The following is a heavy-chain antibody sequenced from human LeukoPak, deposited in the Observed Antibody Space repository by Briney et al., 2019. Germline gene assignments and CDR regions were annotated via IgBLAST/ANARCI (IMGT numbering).Heavy chain of an antibody. Sequence: ASVKVCCKGSGYSFTSYAISWVRQAPGPGLEWMGWISAYNGNTNYAQKLQGRVTITTDTSTSTAYMEMRSLRSDDTAVYYCARVTIPIVVVPAAIRVPDYWGQGTLVTVSS. V-gene: IGHV1-18*01. CDR2: ISAYNGNT. J-gene: IGHJ4*02. CDR3: ARVTIPIVVVPAAIRVPDY. CDR1: GYSFTSYA. D-gene: IGHD2-2*02.